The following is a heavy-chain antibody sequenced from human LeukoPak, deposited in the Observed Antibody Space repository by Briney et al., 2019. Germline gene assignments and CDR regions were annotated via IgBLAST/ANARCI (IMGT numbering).Heavy chain of an antibody. V-gene: IGHV3-30*02. CDR3: ARDPAHCRYDACNLRPDS. J-gene: IGHJ4*02. D-gene: IGHD3-16*01. CDR2: IRFGGSYD. Sequence: GGSLRLSCAVSGFIFSSYGMHWVRQAPGKGLERVAFIRFGGSYDYYADSVKGRFTISRDDPKNTLYLQMNSLRAEDTAVYYCARDPAHCRYDACNLRPDSWGQGTLVTVSS. CDR1: GFIFSSYG.